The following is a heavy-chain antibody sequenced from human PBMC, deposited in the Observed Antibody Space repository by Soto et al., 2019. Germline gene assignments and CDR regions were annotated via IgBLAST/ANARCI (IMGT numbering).Heavy chain of an antibody. CDR3: AIFDFWSGYYPYYFDY. J-gene: IGHJ4*02. Sequence: ASVKVSCKASGYTFTGYYMHWVRQAPGQGLEWMGWMNPNSGGTNYAQKFQGRVTMTRNTSISTAYMELSSLRSEDTAVYYCAIFDFWSGYYPYYFDYWGQGTLVTVSS. V-gene: IGHV1-2*02. D-gene: IGHD3-3*01. CDR1: GYTFTGYY. CDR2: MNPNSGGT.